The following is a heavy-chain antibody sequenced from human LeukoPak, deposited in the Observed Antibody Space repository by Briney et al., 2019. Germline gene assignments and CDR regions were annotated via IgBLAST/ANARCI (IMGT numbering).Heavy chain of an antibody. Sequence: ASVKVSCKASGYTFTSYDINWVRQATGQGLEWMGWMNPNSGNTGYAQKFQGRATMTRNTSISTAYMELSSLRSEDTAVYYCARGLRDRGPRRYYYYYMDVWGKGTTVTVSS. CDR2: MNPNSGNT. D-gene: IGHD1-14*01. V-gene: IGHV1-8*01. J-gene: IGHJ6*03. CDR1: GYTFTSYD. CDR3: ARGLRDRGPRRYYYYYMDV.